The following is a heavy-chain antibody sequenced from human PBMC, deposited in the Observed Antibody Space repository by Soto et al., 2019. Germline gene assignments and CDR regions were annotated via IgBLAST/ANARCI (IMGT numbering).Heavy chain of an antibody. Sequence: SETLSLTCTVSGGSISSYYWSWIRQPPGKGLEWIGYIYYSGSTNYNPSLKSRVTISVDTSKNQFSLKLSSVTAADTAVYYCARGGPHRPYYDFWSGYYPGVPPPGYFDYWGQGTLVTVSS. CDR3: ARGGPHRPYYDFWSGYYPGVPPPGYFDY. CDR1: GGSISSYY. J-gene: IGHJ4*02. D-gene: IGHD3-3*01. CDR2: IYYSGST. V-gene: IGHV4-59*01.